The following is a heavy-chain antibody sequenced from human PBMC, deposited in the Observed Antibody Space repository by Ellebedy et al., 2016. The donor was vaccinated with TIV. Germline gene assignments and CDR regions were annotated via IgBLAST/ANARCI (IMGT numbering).Heavy chain of an antibody. V-gene: IGHV4-34*01. CDR2: INHSGST. J-gene: IGHJ4*02. D-gene: IGHD3-9*01. Sequence: SETLSLTCAVFGGSFSDYYWSWIRQPPGKGLEWIGEINHSGSTNYNPSLKSRVTILVDTSKNQFSLKLSSVTAADTAVYYCAREPLTGYPNQFDYWGQGTLVTVSS. CDR3: AREPLTGYPNQFDY. CDR1: GGSFSDYY.